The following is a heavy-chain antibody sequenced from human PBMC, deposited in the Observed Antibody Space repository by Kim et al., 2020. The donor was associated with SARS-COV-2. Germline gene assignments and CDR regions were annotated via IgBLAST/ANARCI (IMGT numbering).Heavy chain of an antibody. J-gene: IGHJ4*02. CDR1: GGSISSSSYY. CDR2: IYYSGST. V-gene: IGHV4-39*01. D-gene: IGHD3-22*01. CDR3: ASSVTADLDYYDSSGSWGY. Sequence: SETLSLTCTVSGGSISSSSYYWGWIRQPPGKGLEWIGSIYYSGSTYYNPSLKSRVTISVDTSKNQFSLKLSSVTAADTAVYYCASSVTADLDYYDSSGSWGYWGQGTLVTVSS.